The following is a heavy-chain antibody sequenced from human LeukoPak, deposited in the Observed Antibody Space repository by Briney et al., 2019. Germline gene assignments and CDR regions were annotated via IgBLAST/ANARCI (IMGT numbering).Heavy chain of an antibody. V-gene: IGHV3-23*01. Sequence: GGSLRLSCAASGFTFSSYSMNWVRQAPGKGLEWVSAISGSGGSTYYADSVKGRFTISRDNSKNTLYLQMNSLRAEDTAVYYCAKSALMYSGSFYYFDYWGQGTLVTVSS. CDR2: ISGSGGST. D-gene: IGHD1-26*01. J-gene: IGHJ4*02. CDR1: GFTFSSYS. CDR3: AKSALMYSGSFYYFDY.